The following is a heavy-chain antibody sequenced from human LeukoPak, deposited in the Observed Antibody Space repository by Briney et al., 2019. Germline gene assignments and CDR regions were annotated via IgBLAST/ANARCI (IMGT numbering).Heavy chain of an antibody. J-gene: IGHJ4*02. V-gene: IGHV1-2*02. D-gene: IGHD5-18*01. CDR1: GYTFTSYD. Sequence: GASVKVSCKASGYTFTSYDINWVRQATGQGLEWMGWINPNSGGTNYAQKFQGRVTMTRDTSISTAYMELSRLRSDDTAVYYCARADSYGTFDYWGQGTLVTVSS. CDR3: ARADSYGTFDY. CDR2: INPNSGGT.